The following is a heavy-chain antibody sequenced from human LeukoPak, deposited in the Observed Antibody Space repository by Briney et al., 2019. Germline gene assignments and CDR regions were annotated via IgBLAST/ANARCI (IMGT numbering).Heavy chain of an antibody. J-gene: IGHJ3*02. V-gene: IGHV3-30-3*01. CDR3: ARAVTSGVAVAGSDAFDI. Sequence: PGGSLRLSRAASGFTFSSYAMHWVRQAPGKGLEWVAVISYDGSNKYYADSVKGRFTISRDNSKNTLYLQMNSLRAEDTAVYYCARAVTSGVAVAGSDAFDIWGQGTMVTVSS. D-gene: IGHD6-19*01. CDR1: GFTFSSYA. CDR2: ISYDGSNK.